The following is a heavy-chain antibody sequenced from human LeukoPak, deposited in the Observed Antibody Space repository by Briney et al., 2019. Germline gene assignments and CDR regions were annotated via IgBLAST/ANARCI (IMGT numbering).Heavy chain of an antibody. CDR2: ISTSGAST. V-gene: IGHV3-23*01. Sequence: PGGSLRLSCANCGFTFSRFAMSWVRQAPGKGLEWVSTISTSGASTYYADSVRGRFTISRDNSKNTLYLQMKSLRAEDTPVYYCAKDWKDYGDFHAFDVWGQGTMVTVSS. J-gene: IGHJ3*01. CDR1: GFTFSRFA. CDR3: AKDWKDYGDFHAFDV. D-gene: IGHD4-17*01.